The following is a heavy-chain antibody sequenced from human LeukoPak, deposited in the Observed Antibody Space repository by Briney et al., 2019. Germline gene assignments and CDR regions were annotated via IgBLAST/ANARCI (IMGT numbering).Heavy chain of an antibody. D-gene: IGHD1-14*01. V-gene: IGHV4-59*08. J-gene: IGHJ4*02. CDR2: IYYSGST. Sequence: PSETLSLTCTVSGGSISNYYWTWIRQPPGKGLEWIGYIYYSGSTNYNPSLKSRVTISVDTPKNQFSLKLSSVTAADTAVYYCARSNGIQLDYWGQGTLVTVSS. CDR3: ARSNGIQLDY. CDR1: GGSISNYY.